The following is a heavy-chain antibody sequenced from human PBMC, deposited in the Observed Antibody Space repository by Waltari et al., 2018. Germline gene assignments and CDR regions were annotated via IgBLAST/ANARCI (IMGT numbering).Heavy chain of an antibody. CDR1: GAFLRDNNW. J-gene: IGHJ5*02. Sequence: QLKLQEAGPGLVKPSGTVSLTCPVPGAFLRDNNWWRWVRQSPGRGMEWIGQVHNSGRTNYSPSFASRVIVSLDTSSGRISLRVTSATAADTAMYYCARDRGRGLYLDTWGQGILVTVS. CDR3: ARDRGRGLYLDT. V-gene: IGHV4-4*02. CDR2: VHNSGRT. D-gene: IGHD2-15*01.